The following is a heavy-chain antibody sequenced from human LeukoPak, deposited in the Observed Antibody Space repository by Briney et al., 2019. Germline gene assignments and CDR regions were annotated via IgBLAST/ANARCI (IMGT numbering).Heavy chain of an antibody. CDR2: IIPIFGTA. Sequence: SVKVSCKASGGTFSSYAISWVRQAPGQGLEWIGRIIPIFGTANYAQKFQGRVTITTDESTSTAYMELSSLRSEDTAVYYCARSIAAAGHYYYMDVWGKGTTVTVSS. D-gene: IGHD6-13*01. J-gene: IGHJ6*03. V-gene: IGHV1-69*05. CDR3: ARSIAAAGHYYYMDV. CDR1: GGTFSSYA.